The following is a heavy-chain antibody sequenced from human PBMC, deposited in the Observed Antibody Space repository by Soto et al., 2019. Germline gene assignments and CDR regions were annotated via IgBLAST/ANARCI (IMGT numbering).Heavy chain of an antibody. D-gene: IGHD6-13*01. CDR2: IYYSGRT. J-gene: IGHJ4*02. V-gene: IGHV4-31*02. Sequence: WTWIRQRPGTGLEWIGYIYYSGRTYYSPSLQSRATISIDTSDNKFSLRLNSVTAADTAVYYCARGIFLATAAAYFDFWGQGILVTVSS. CDR3: ARGIFLATAAAYFDF.